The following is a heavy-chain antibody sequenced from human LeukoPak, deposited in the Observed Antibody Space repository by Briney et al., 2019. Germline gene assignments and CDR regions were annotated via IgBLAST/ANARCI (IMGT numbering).Heavy chain of an antibody. J-gene: IGHJ4*02. CDR3: ATYRQVLLPFES. D-gene: IGHD2-8*02. CDR1: GFTFSTFA. CDR2: IFPSGGEI. Sequence: GGSLRLSCVASGFTFSTFAMIWVRQPPGKGLEWVSSIFPSGGEIHYADSVRGRFTISKDNSKSTLSLQMNSLRAEDTAIYYCATYRQVLLPFESWGQGTLVTVSS. V-gene: IGHV3-23*01.